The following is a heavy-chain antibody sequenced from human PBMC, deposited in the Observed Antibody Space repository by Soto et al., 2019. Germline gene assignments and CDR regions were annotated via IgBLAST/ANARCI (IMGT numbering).Heavy chain of an antibody. J-gene: IGHJ4*02. Sequence: QVQLVQSGAEVKKPGSSVKVSCKASGGTFSSYAISWVRQAPGQGLEWMGGIIPIFGTANYAQKFQGRVTFTADDSTSTAYMELSSLSSEDTAVYYFARDRGGGSGWDYWGQGTLVTVSS. CDR1: GGTFSSYA. CDR3: ARDRGGGSGWDY. V-gene: IGHV1-69*12. CDR2: IIPIFGTA. D-gene: IGHD3-10*01.